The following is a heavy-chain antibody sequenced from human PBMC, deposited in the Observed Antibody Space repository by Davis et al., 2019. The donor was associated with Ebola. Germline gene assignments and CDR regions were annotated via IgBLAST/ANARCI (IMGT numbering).Heavy chain of an antibody. V-gene: IGHV5-51*01. CDR1: GYSSTSYW. CDR3: ARLRSITRLTSFYY. J-gene: IGHJ4*02. D-gene: IGHD3-10*01. Sequence: GESLNISCTGSGYSSTSYWIAWVRQLPGKGLERMGIIYPGDSETRYSPSFQGQVTISADKSITTAYLQWSSLKASDTAMYYCARLRSITRLTSFYYWGQGTLVTVSS. CDR2: IYPGDSET.